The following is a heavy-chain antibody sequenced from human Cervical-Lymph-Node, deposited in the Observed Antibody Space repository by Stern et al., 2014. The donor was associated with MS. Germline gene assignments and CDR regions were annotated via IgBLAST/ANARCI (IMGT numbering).Heavy chain of an antibody. J-gene: IGHJ4*02. CDR1: GGSISGYD. Sequence: QVQLQESGPGLVKPSETLSLTCTVSGGSISGYDCSWIRQTPGKGLEWIGHIYYSGSTNYMPSLKSRVSISIDTPKNQFSLKLSSVTAADTAVYYCARSRDAYSPLAYWGQGALVTVSS. CDR3: ARSRDAYSPLAY. V-gene: IGHV4-59*01. CDR2: IYYSGST. D-gene: IGHD5-24*01.